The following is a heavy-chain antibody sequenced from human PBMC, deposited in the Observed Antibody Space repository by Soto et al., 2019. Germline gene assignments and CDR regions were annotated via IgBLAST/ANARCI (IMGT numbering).Heavy chain of an antibody. Sequence: GESLKISCKGSGYSFTSYWISWVRQMPGKGLEWMGRIDPSDSYTNYSPSFQGHVTISADNSISTAYLQWSSLKASDTAIYYCARHVRYFGGDPPNWFDPWGQGTLVTVSS. CDR3: ARHVRYFGGDPPNWFDP. J-gene: IGHJ5*02. CDR1: GYSFTSYW. D-gene: IGHD3-9*01. CDR2: IDPSDSYT. V-gene: IGHV5-10-1*01.